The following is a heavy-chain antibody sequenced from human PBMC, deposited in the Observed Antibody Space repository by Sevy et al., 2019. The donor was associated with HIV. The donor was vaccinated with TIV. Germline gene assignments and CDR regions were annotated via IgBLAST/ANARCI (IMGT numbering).Heavy chain of an antibody. CDR2: ISSSSSHI. CDR3: ARVAADDPDFYYYGMDV. D-gene: IGHD6-13*01. V-gene: IGHV3-21*01. Sequence: GGSLRLSCAASGFTFSSYAMNWVRQAPGKGLEWVSSISSSSSHIYAADSLKGRFTISRDNAKNSLFLQMNSLRAEDKAIYYCARVAADDPDFYYYGMDVWGQGTTVTVSS. J-gene: IGHJ6*02. CDR1: GFTFSSYA.